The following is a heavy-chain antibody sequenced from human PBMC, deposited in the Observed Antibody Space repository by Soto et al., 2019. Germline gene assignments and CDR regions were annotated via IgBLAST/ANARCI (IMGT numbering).Heavy chain of an antibody. CDR3: AKDNMDRGWHTIPNLQLNWFDP. V-gene: IGHV3-23*01. J-gene: IGHJ5*02. CDR2: ISGSGGST. D-gene: IGHD3-10*01. Sequence: GGSLRLSCAASGFTFSSYAMSWVRQAPGKGLEWVSAISGSGGSTYYADSVKGRFTISRDNSKNTLYLQMNSLRAEDTAVYYCAKDNMDRGWHTIPNLQLNWFDPWGQGTLVTVSS. CDR1: GFTFSSYA.